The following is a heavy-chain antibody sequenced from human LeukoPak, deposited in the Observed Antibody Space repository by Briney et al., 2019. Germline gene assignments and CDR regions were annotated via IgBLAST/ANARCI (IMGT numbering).Heavy chain of an antibody. CDR3: ARVLYDFWSGYPDAFDI. V-gene: IGHV3-23*01. Sequence: GGSLRLSCAASGFTLSSYAMSWVRQSPGKGLEWVSVISGSGGSTDYADSVKGRFTISRDNSKNTLYLQMNSLRAEDTAVYYCARVLYDFWSGYPDAFDIWGQGTMVTVSS. J-gene: IGHJ3*02. D-gene: IGHD3-3*01. CDR1: GFTLSSYA. CDR2: ISGSGGST.